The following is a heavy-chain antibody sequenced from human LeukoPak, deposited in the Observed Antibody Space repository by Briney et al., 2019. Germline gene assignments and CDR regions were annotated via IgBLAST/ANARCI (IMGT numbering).Heavy chain of an antibody. J-gene: IGHJ3*02. CDR3: ATDSGYDSYDAFDI. CDR1: GYSFTSYW. CDR2: IYPGDSDT. Sequence: GESLRISCKGSGYSFTSYWIGWVRQMPGKGLEWMGMIYPGDSDTRYSPSFQGQVTISADKSIRTAYLQWSSLNASDTAMYYCATDSGYDSYDAFDIWGQGTMVTVSS. D-gene: IGHD5-12*01. V-gene: IGHV5-51*01.